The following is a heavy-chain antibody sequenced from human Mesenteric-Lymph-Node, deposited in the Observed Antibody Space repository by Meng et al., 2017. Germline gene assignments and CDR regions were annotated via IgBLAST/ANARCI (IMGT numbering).Heavy chain of an antibody. J-gene: IGHJ4*02. Sequence: SVKVSCKASGYTFTGYYMHWVRQAPGQGLEWMGGIIPIFGTANYAQKFQGRVTITADKSTSTAYMELSSLRSEDTAVYYCARARYFDWLELDYFDYWGQGTLVTVSS. V-gene: IGHV1-69*06. D-gene: IGHD3-9*01. CDR2: IIPIFGTA. CDR3: ARARYFDWLELDYFDY. CDR1: GYTFTGYY.